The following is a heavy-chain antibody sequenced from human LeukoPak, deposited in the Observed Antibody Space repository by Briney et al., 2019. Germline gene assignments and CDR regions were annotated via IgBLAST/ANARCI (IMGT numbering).Heavy chain of an antibody. CDR1: GFTFDDYA. D-gene: IGHD6-6*01. V-gene: IGHV3-9*01. CDR3: AKNLGRQLGGFDY. J-gene: IGHJ4*02. CDR2: ISWNSGSI. Sequence: PGGSLRLSCAASGFTFDDYAMHWVRHAPGKGLEWVLGISWNSGSIGYADSVKGRFTISRDNAKNSLYLQMNSLRAEDTALYYCAKNLGRQLGGFDYGGQGTLVTVSS.